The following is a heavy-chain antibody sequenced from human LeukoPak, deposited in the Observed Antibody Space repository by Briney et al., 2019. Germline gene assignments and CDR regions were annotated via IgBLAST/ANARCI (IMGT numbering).Heavy chain of an antibody. CDR1: GGSISSYY. V-gene: IGHV4-59*01. J-gene: IGHJ5*02. D-gene: IGHD3-22*01. CDR2: IYYSGST. CDR3: ARDSYDSSGYYYGWFDP. Sequence: SETLSLTCTVSGGSISSYYWSWIRQPPGKGLEWIGYIYYSGSTNYNPSLKSRVTISVDTSKNQFSLKLSSVTAADTAVYYCARDSYDSSGYYYGWFDPWGQGTLVTVFS.